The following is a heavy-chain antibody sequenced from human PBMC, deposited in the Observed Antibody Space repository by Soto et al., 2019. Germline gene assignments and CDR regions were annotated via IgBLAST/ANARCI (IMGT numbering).Heavy chain of an antibody. Sequence: ASLKVSCKDSGDTFTADYIHWVRQAPGQGFEWMGWINPKSGGTKYPQKFQGRVTMTRDTSLSTVYMTLTRLTSDDTAVYYCARDLAKGGGSAGFDYWGQGTLVTVSS. CDR2: INPKSGGT. CDR3: ARDLAKGGGSAGFDY. D-gene: IGHD1-26*01. V-gene: IGHV1-2*02. CDR1: GDTFTADY. J-gene: IGHJ4*02.